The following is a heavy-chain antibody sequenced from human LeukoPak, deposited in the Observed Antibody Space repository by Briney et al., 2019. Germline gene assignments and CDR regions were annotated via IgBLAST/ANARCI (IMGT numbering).Heavy chain of an antibody. D-gene: IGHD4-17*01. CDR3: ATNDYGDYHSDY. CDR2: IYYSGST. CDR1: GGSISSYY. V-gene: IGHV4-59*01. Sequence: SETLSLTCTVSGGSISSYYWSWIRQPPGKGPEWIGYIYYSGSTNYNPSLKSRVTISVDTSKNQFSLKLSSVTAADTAVYYCATNDYGDYHSDYWGQGTLVTVSS. J-gene: IGHJ4*02.